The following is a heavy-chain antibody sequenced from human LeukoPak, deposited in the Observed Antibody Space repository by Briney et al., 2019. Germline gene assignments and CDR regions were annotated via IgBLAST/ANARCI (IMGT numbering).Heavy chain of an antibody. Sequence: GGSLRLSCAASGFTFSSYAMHWVRQAPGKGLEWVANIKQDDSEKHYVDSVKGRFTVSRDNAKNSLYLQMDSLRDEDTAVYYCAKYSGDNSFENWGQGTLVIVSS. CDR3: AKYSGDNSFEN. J-gene: IGHJ4*02. CDR1: GFTFSSYA. D-gene: IGHD5-12*01. V-gene: IGHV3-7*03. CDR2: IKQDDSEK.